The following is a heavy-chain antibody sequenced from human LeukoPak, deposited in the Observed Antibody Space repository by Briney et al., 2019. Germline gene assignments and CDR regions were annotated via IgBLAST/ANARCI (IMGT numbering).Heavy chain of an antibody. J-gene: IGHJ3*02. V-gene: IGHV4-59*01. Sequence: SSETLSLTCTVSGGSISSYYWSWIRQPPGKGLEWIGYIYYSGSTNYNPSLKSRVTISVDTSKNQFSLKLSSVTAADTAVYYCARDGEYSSSSVDDAFDIWGQGTMVTVSS. CDR1: GGSISSYY. D-gene: IGHD6-6*01. CDR3: ARDGEYSSSSVDDAFDI. CDR2: IYYSGST.